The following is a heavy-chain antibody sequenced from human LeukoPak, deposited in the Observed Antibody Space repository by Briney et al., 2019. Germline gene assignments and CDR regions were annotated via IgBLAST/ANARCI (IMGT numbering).Heavy chain of an antibody. Sequence: PGGSLRLSCAASGFSISSYWMHLVRQAPGEGPIWVSLIRSDGTSTSYADSVKGRFTISRDNAKNTVYLQMNSLRAEDTAVYYCARDLGSGTPLDCRGQGTLVTVSS. V-gene: IGHV3-74*01. D-gene: IGHD1-7*01. J-gene: IGHJ4*02. CDR1: GFSISSYW. CDR3: ARDLGSGTPLDC. CDR2: IRSDGTST.